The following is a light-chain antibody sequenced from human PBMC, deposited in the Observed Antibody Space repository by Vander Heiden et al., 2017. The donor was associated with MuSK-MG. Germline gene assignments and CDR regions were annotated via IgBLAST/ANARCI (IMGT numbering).Light chain of an antibody. CDR2: RNN. CDR1: SSNTGSNY. CDR3: AAWDDSLSGSYV. J-gene: IGLJ1*01. Sequence: QSVLTQPPSASGTPGQRVTISCSGSSSNTGSNYVYWYQQLPGTAPKLLIYRNNQRPSGVPDRFSGSKSGTSASLAISGLWSEDEADYYCAAWDDSLSGSYVFGTGTKVTVL. V-gene: IGLV1-47*03.